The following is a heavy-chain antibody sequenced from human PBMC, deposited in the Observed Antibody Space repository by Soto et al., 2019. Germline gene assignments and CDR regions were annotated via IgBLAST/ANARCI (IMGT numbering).Heavy chain of an antibody. CDR2: ISGSGGST. J-gene: IGHJ4*02. Sequence: GGSRRVSCAASGFSFSSYGMSWVRQAPGKGLEWVSAISGSGGSTYYADSVKGRFTISRDNSKNTLYLQMNSLRAEDTAVYYCAKPLASGYSSSWTIDYWGQGTLVTVSS. D-gene: IGHD6-13*01. CDR1: GFSFSSYG. V-gene: IGHV3-23*01. CDR3: AKPLASGYSSSWTIDY.